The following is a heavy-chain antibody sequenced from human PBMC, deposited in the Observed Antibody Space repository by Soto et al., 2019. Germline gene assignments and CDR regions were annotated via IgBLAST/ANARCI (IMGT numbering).Heavy chain of an antibody. CDR2: IYWDDDK. D-gene: IGHD5-12*01. CDR1: GFSLSTSAVG. J-gene: IGHJ4*02. CDR3: AHHLEATNFDY. V-gene: IGHV2-5*02. Sequence: QITLKESGPTLVKPTQTLTLTCTFCGFSLSTSAVGVGWIRQPPRKALEWHALIYWDDDKRYSPSLRSRLTITKDTSKNQVVLTMTNMDPVDTATYYCAHHLEATNFDYWGQGTMVTVSS.